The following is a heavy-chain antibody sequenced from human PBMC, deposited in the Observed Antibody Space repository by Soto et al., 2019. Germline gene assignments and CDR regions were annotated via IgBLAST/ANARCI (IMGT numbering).Heavy chain of an antibody. CDR2: INSDGSST. J-gene: IGHJ4*02. Sequence: QPGGSLRLSCAASGFTFSSYWMHWVRQAPGKGLVWVSRINSDGSSTSYADSVKGRFTISKDNAKNTLYLQMNSLRAEDTAVYYCATLASVQLERYDYWGQGTLVTVSS. V-gene: IGHV3-74*01. CDR1: GFTFSSYW. CDR3: ATLASVQLERYDY. D-gene: IGHD1-1*01.